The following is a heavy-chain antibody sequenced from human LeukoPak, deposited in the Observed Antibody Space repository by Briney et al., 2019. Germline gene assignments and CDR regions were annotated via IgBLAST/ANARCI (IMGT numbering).Heavy chain of an antibody. D-gene: IGHD6-13*01. J-gene: IGHJ4*02. V-gene: IGHV3-30*04. Sequence: PGGSLRLSCAASGFTFSSYSMHWVRQAPGKGLEWVAVISYDGGNKYYADSVKGRFTISRDNSKNTLYLQMNSLRAEDTAVYYCAKDRGIAAAGSDWGQGTLVTVSS. CDR1: GFTFSSYS. CDR3: AKDRGIAAAGSD. CDR2: ISYDGGNK.